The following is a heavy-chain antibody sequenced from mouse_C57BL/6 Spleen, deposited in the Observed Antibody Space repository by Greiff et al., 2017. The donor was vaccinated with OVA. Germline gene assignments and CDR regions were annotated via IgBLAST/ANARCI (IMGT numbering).Heavy chain of an antibody. D-gene: IGHD1-1*01. V-gene: IGHV5-17*01. J-gene: IGHJ2*01. CDR3: ARAGITTVVAPAL. CDR2: ISSGSSTI. Sequence: EVKVVESGGGLVKPGGSLKLSCAASGFTFSDYGMHWVRQAPEKGLEWVAYISSGSSTIYYADTVKGRFTISRDNAKNTLFLQMTSLRSEDTAMYYCARAGITTVVAPALWGQGTTLTVSS. CDR1: GFTFSDYG.